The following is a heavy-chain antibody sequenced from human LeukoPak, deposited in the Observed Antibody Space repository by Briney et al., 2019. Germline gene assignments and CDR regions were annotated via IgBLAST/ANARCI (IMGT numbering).Heavy chain of an antibody. V-gene: IGHV1-8*01. Sequence: ASVQVSCKASRYPFTSYDINWVREAAGHGLEWMGWMNPNTGRTGYAQKFQGRITMTTDTSINTAYMELTNLRSEDTAIYYCARLSQTPDYYTLGGYYYLGYWGQGTPVTVSS. D-gene: IGHD3-10*01. CDR2: MNPNTGRT. J-gene: IGHJ4*02. CDR3: ARLSQTPDYYTLGGYYYLGY. CDR1: RYPFTSYD.